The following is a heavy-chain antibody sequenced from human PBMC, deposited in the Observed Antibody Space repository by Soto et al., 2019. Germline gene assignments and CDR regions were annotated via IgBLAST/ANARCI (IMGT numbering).Heavy chain of an antibody. Sequence: QVQLQQWGAGLLKPSETLSLTCAGYGGSFSGYYWGWIRQPPGKGLEWMGEMNHSGITNYNPSLKSLVTISVDTFKNQFSLKLCSVTAADTAVYYCARWGSGWYYFDYWGQGTLVAVSS. CDR2: MNHSGIT. J-gene: IGHJ4*02. CDR1: GGSFSGYY. D-gene: IGHD6-19*01. CDR3: ARWGSGWYYFDY. V-gene: IGHV4-34*01.